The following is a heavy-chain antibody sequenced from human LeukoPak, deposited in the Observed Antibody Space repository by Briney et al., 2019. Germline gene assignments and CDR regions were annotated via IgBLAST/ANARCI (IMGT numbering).Heavy chain of an antibody. CDR3: ASSITMIVVVTPAPNFDY. Sequence: ASVKVSCKASGYTFTGYYMHSVRQAPGQGLEWMGWINPNSGGTNYEQKFQGRVTMTRDTSISTAYMELSRLRSDDTAVYYCASSITMIVVVTPAPNFDYWGQGTLVTVSS. CDR1: GYTFTGYY. J-gene: IGHJ4*02. V-gene: IGHV1-2*02. CDR2: INPNSGGT. D-gene: IGHD3-22*01.